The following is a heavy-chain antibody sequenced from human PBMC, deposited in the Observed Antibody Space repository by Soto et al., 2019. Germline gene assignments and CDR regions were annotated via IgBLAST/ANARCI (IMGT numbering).Heavy chain of an antibody. CDR1: GFTFSSYG. CDR2: IPHDDSTK. D-gene: IGHD2-15*01. J-gene: IGHJ2*01. V-gene: IGHV3-30*18. Sequence: QVQLVESGGGVVQPGRSLRLSCAASGFTFSSYGMHWVRQAPGKGLEWVAVIPHDDSTKYYADSVKGRFTISRDNSKNTLYLQMNSLGSEDTAVYYCAKFGSHRDWCFDIWGRGTLVNVSS. CDR3: AKFGSHRDWCFDI.